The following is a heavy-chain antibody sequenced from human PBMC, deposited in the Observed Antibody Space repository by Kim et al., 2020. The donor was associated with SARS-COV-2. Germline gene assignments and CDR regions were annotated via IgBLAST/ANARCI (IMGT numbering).Heavy chain of an antibody. Sequence: SETLSLTCAVYGGSFSGYYWSWIRQPPGKGLEWIGEINHSGSTNYNPSLKSRVTISVDTSKNQFSLKLSSVTAADTAVYYCARGPIRWLQLGSHFDYWGQGTLVTVSS. CDR3: ARGPIRWLQLGSHFDY. V-gene: IGHV4-34*01. D-gene: IGHD5-12*01. J-gene: IGHJ4*02. CDR1: GGSFSGYY. CDR2: INHSGST.